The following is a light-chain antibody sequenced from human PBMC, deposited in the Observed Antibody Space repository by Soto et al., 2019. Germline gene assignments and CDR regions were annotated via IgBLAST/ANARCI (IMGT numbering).Light chain of an antibody. CDR3: SSYTGSSTPYV. Sequence: QSALTPSVAEAGCPGQGITISCPDTSSDVGGYNYVSWYQQHPGKAPKLMIYEVSNRPSGVSNRFSGSKSGNMASLTISGLQAEDEADYYCSSYTGSSTPYVFGTGTKVTVL. J-gene: IGLJ1*01. CDR1: SSDVGGYNY. V-gene: IGLV2-14*01. CDR2: EVS.